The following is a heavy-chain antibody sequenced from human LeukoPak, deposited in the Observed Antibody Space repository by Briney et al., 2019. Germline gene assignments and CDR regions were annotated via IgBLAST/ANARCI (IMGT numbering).Heavy chain of an antibody. J-gene: IGHJ4*02. V-gene: IGHV3-48*01. Sequence: GGSLRLSCVASGFIFSSYGMNWVRQAPGKGVEWGSYISSTSSFIYYADSVKGRFTITRDNAKNSLYLHMNALRAEDTAVFYCARDDSGSFPNYFENWGQGTLVTVSS. CDR3: ARDDSGSFPNYFEN. CDR1: GFIFSSYG. D-gene: IGHD1-26*01. CDR2: ISSTSSFI.